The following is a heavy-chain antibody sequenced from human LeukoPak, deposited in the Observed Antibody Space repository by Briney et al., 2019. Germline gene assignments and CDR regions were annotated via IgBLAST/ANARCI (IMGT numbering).Heavy chain of an antibody. J-gene: IGHJ4*02. CDR3: ARPRPQVRGYYDSSGYYYLLDC. Sequence: ASVKVSCKASGYTFTSYGISWVRQAPGQGLEWMGWISAYNGNTNYAQKLQGRVTMTTDTSTSTAYMELRSLRSDDTAVYYCARPRPQVRGYYDSSGYYYLLDCWGQGTLVTVSS. D-gene: IGHD3-22*01. CDR2: ISAYNGNT. CDR1: GYTFTSYG. V-gene: IGHV1-18*01.